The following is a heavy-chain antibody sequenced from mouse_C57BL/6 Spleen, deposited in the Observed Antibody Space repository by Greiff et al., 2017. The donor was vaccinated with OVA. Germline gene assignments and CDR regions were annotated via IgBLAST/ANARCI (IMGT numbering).Heavy chain of an antibody. CDR2: IHPNSGST. V-gene: IGHV1-64*01. J-gene: IGHJ4*01. CDR3: ARGLALYAMDD. Sequence: HVQLQPPWAELVKPGASVKLSCKASGYTFTSYWLHWVKQRPGQGLEWIGMIHPNSGSTNYNEKFKSKATLTVDKSSSTAYMQLSSLKSEDYAVEYWARGLALYAMDDWGKGTSVTVSS. D-gene: IGHD4-1*01. CDR1: GYTFTSYW.